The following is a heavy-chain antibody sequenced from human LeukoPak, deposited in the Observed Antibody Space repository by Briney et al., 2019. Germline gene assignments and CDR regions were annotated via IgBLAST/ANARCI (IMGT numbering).Heavy chain of an antibody. J-gene: IGHJ6*02. CDR2: IYYSGST. D-gene: IGHD3-10*01. Sequence: PSETLSLTCTVSGGSISSYYWSWIRQPPGKGLEWIGYIYYSGSTNYNPSLKSRVTISVDTSKNQFSLKLSSVTAADTAVYYCARHNYYGSGSYYYYYYGMDVWGQGTTVTVSS. V-gene: IGHV4-59*08. CDR1: GGSISSYY. CDR3: ARHNYYGSGSYYYYYYGMDV.